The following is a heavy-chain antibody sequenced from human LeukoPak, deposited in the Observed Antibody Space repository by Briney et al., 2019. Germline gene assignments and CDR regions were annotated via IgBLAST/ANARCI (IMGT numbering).Heavy chain of an antibody. D-gene: IGHD3-10*01. V-gene: IGHV3-7*04. CDR1: GFTFSSYW. CDR2: IKQDGSEK. Sequence: GGSLRLSCAASGFTFSSYWMSWVRQAPGKGLEWVANIKQDGSEKYYVDSVKGRFTISRDNAKNSLYLQMNSLRAEDTAVYYCARAGSMARGVIIHWGQGTLVTVSS. CDR3: ARAGSMARGVIIH. J-gene: IGHJ4*02.